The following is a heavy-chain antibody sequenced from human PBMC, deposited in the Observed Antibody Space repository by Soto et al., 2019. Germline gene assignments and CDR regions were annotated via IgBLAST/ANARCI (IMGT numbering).Heavy chain of an antibody. CDR3: ARDRGDYGDYALWGAFDF. CDR1: GFIFSSYS. J-gene: IGHJ3*01. D-gene: IGHD4-17*01. CDR2: ISSSSSYI. V-gene: IGHV3-21*02. Sequence: EVQLVESGGGLVKPGGSLRLSCAASGFIFSSYSMHWVRQAPGKGLEWVSSISSSSSYIYYADSVKGRFTISRDNAKNSLYLQMNSLRAEDTAVYYCARDRGDYGDYALWGAFDFWGQGTMVTVSS.